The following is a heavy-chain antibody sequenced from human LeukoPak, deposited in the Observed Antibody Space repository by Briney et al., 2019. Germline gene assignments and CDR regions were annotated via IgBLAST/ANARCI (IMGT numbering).Heavy chain of an antibody. CDR3: SRGYTYGSIDY. Sequence: GGSLRLSCAASGFTFSTHWMHWVRQAPGKGLVWVSRINTDGSSTTYADSVKGRFTISRDNAKNTLYLQMTSLRAEDTAVYYCSRGYTYGSIDYWGQGTLVTVSS. J-gene: IGHJ4*02. V-gene: IGHV3-74*01. D-gene: IGHD5-18*01. CDR2: INTDGSST. CDR1: GFTFSTHW.